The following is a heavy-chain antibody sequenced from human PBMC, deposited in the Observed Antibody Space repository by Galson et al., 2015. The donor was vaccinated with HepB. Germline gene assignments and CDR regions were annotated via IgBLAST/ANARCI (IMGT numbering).Heavy chain of an antibody. D-gene: IGHD3-22*01. J-gene: IGHJ4*02. CDR1: GFTFSSYA. V-gene: IGHV3-30-3*01. Sequence: SLRLSCAASGFTFSSYAMHWVRQAPGKGLEWVAVISYDGSNKYYADSVKGRFTISRDNSKNTLYLQMNSLRAEDTAVYYCARSVYDSRPSPDYWGQGTLVTVSS. CDR3: ARSVYDSRPSPDY. CDR2: ISYDGSNK.